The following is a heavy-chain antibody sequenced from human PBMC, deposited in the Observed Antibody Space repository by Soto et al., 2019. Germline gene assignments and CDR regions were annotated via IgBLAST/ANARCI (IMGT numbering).Heavy chain of an antibody. Sequence: ASVKVSCKASGYIFSTYTMHWVRQAPGQRLEWMGWINAANGNTKYSQNFQGRVTISRDTSASTAYLELSSLRSEDTAVYYCARVSFETSGYADYWGQGTMVTVSS. CDR1: GYIFSTYT. V-gene: IGHV1-3*01. CDR2: INAANGNT. CDR3: ARVSFETSGYADY. D-gene: IGHD3-22*01. J-gene: IGHJ4*02.